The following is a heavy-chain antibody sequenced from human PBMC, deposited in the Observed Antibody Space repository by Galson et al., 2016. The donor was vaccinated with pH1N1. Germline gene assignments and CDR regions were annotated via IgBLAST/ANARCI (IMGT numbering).Heavy chain of an antibody. D-gene: IGHD6-19*01. CDR1: GGSISSGGYY. V-gene: IGHV4-31*03. CDR2: IFYSGST. J-gene: IGHJ4*02. CDR3: ARGVSVAGTPRLDY. Sequence: TLSLTCTVSGGSISSGGYYWSWIRQHPGKGLEWIGYIFYSGSTYYNPSLKSRVTISVDTSKNQFSLKLSSMTAADTAVYYCARGVSVAGTPRLDYWGQGTLVTVSS.